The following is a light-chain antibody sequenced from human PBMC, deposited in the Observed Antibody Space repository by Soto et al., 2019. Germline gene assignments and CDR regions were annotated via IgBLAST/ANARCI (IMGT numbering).Light chain of an antibody. V-gene: IGKV1-17*01. CDR3: LQHNTSPLT. J-gene: IGKJ4*01. Sequence: DIQMNQSPSSLFASVDVRVTLTFRASQGIGNALNWYQQKPGKAPKRLIFPTSNLQNGVPSRFSGSGAGTEFTLTITSLQPEDFETYYCLQHNTSPLTFGGGTKVDIK. CDR2: PTS. CDR1: QGIGNA.